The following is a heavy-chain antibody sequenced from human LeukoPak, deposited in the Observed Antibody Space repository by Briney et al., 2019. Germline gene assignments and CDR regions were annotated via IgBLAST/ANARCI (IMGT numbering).Heavy chain of an antibody. V-gene: IGHV1-46*01. J-gene: IGHJ3*02. CDR3: ARPFLGAGAFDI. CDR2: INPSGGTT. Sequence: ASVKVSCKASGYSFTSYYIHWVRQAPGQGLEWMGIINPSGGTTSYAQRFQDRVTMTRDTSTSTVYMELSSLRSEDTALYYCARPFLGAGAFDIWGQGTMVTVSS. CDR1: GYSFTSYY. D-gene: IGHD2/OR15-2a*01.